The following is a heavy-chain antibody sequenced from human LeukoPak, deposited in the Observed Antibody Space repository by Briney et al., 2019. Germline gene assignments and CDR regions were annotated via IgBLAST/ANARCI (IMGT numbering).Heavy chain of an antibody. J-gene: IGHJ4*02. Sequence: PGGSLRLSCATSGFTFSNYWMTWVRQAPGKGLEWVANINHDGSERYYVDSVKGRFTISRDNAKNALYLQMSSLRAEDTAVYFCARGVTSYYDSSAYYWGQGTLVTVSS. V-gene: IGHV3-7*04. CDR1: GFTFSNYW. D-gene: IGHD3-22*01. CDR2: INHDGSER. CDR3: ARGVTSYYDSSAYY.